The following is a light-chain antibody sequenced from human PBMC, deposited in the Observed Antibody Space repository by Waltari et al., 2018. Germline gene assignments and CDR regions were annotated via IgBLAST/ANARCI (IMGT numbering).Light chain of an antibody. CDR3: QSYDSSLSGVL. Sequence: QSVLTQPPSVSGAPGQRLTISCTGTSSNIRAGYDVHWYLQLPGTAPKLLILGNNNRPSGVPDRFSASKSDTSASLAITGLQAEDEADYYCQSYDSSLSGVLFGGGTKLTVL. CDR1: SSNIRAGYD. J-gene: IGLJ2*01. V-gene: IGLV1-40*01. CDR2: GNN.